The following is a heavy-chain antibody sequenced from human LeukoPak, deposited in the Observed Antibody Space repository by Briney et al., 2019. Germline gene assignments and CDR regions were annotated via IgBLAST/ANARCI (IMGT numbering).Heavy chain of an antibody. CDR3: AKGRTSYSNSGFDY. V-gene: IGHV3-23*01. CDR2: ISGSGGST. CDR1: GFTFSSYA. J-gene: IGHJ4*02. D-gene: IGHD4-11*01. Sequence: GGSLRLPCAASGFTFSSYAMSWVRQAPGKGLEWVSAISGSGGSTYYADSVKGRFTISRDNSKNTLYLQMNSLRAEDTAVYYCAKGRTSYSNSGFDYWGQGTLVTVSS.